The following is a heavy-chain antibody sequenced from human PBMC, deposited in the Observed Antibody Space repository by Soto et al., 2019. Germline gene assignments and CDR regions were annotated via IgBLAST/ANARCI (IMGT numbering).Heavy chain of an antibody. CDR1: GDSISDSNW. CDR2: VYHSGRA. CDR3: AKTIGSGSYMPF. V-gene: IGHV4-4*02. D-gene: IGHD3-10*01. J-gene: IGHJ4*02. Sequence: QVQLQESGPGLVKPSGTLSLTCTVSGDSISDSNWWTWVRQPPGKGLEWIGEVYHSGRANYNPSLRSRVTMSADTLKNHFNLRLSFVTAADTAVYYCAKTIGSGSYMPFWGQGTLVAVSP.